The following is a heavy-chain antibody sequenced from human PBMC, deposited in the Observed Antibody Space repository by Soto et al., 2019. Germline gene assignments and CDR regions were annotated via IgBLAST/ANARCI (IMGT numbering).Heavy chain of an antibody. CDR3: ARQGIVVVVAAFSGMDV. CDR2: IYYSGST. J-gene: IGHJ6*02. V-gene: IGHV4-39*01. CDR1: GGSISSSSYY. D-gene: IGHD2-15*01. Sequence: QLQLQESGPGLVKPSETLSLTCTVSGGSISSSSYYWGWIRQPPGKGLEWIGSIYYSGSTYYNPSLKSRVTISVDTSKNQFSLKLSSVTAADTAVYYCARQGIVVVVAAFSGMDVWGQGTTVTVSS.